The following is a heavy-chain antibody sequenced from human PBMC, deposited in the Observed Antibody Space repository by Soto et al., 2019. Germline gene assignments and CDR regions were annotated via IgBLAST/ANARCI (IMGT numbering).Heavy chain of an antibody. CDR2: MYYSGST. J-gene: IGHJ4*02. CDR3: ASARVWGGYYCFDH. D-gene: IGHD3-3*01. Sequence: QVQLQESGPGLVKPSQTLSLTCTVSGGSISSGDSYWSWIRQPPGKGLEWIGYMYYSGSTYYNPSLKSRVIISVDTSRNQFSLKLSSVTAADTAVYYCASARVWGGYYCFDHWGQGTLVTVSS. V-gene: IGHV4-30-4*01. CDR1: GGSISSGDSY.